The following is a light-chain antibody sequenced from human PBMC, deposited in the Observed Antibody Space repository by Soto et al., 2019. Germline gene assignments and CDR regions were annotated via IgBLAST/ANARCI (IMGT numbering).Light chain of an antibody. J-gene: IGKJ1*01. Sequence: EILLTQSTGTLSLSPGERATLSCRASQSIIGNYLAWYQQKPGQAPRLLIYGASSRATGIPDRFSGSGSGTDFTLTISRLEPEDFAVYYCQQYGSSPRTFGQGTKVDIK. CDR2: GAS. V-gene: IGKV3-20*01. CDR3: QQYGSSPRT. CDR1: QSIIGNY.